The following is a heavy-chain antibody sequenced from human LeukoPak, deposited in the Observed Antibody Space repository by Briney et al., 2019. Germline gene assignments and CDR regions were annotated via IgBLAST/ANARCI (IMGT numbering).Heavy chain of an antibody. V-gene: IGHV3-23*01. D-gene: IGHD5-12*01. CDR3: AKEGGYSGYDLDYFDY. CDR2: ISGSGGST. Sequence: SCKASGGTFSSYAMSWVRQAPGKGLEWVSAISGSGGSTYYADSVKGRFTISRDNSKNTLYLQMNSLRAEDTAVYYCAKEGGYSGYDLDYFDYWGQGTLVTVSS. CDR1: GGTFSSYA. J-gene: IGHJ4*02.